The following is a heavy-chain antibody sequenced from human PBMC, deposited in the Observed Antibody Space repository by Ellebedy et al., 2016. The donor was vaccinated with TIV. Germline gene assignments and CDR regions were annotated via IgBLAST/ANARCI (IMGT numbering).Heavy chain of an antibody. D-gene: IGHD1-1*01. J-gene: IGHJ3*02. CDR3: ARAMGTGFPNAFDI. V-gene: IGHV1-18*01. CDR2: ISAYNGNT. CDR1: GYTFTSYG. Sequence: ASVKVSXXASGYTFTSYGISWVRQAPGQGLEWMGWISAYNGNTNYAQKLQGRVTMTTDTSTSTAYMELRSLRSDDTAVYYCARAMGTGFPNAFDIWGQGTMVTVSS.